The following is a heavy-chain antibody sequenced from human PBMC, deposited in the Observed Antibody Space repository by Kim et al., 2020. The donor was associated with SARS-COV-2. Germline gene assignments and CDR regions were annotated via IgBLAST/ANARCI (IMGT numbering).Heavy chain of an antibody. J-gene: IGHJ4*02. V-gene: IGHV3-23*05. D-gene: IGHD4-4*01. CDR3: AKGIYSHFLFDS. Sequence: YAHSVKGRFTISRDNAKNMLYLQMQSRRAEDSAVYYCAKGIYSHFLFDSWGQGTLVTVSS.